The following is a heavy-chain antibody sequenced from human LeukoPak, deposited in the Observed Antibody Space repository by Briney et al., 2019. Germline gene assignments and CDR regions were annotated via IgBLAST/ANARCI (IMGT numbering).Heavy chain of an antibody. CDR2: IYYSGST. J-gene: IGHJ4*02. Sequence: SETLSLTCTVSGGSISSYYWSWIRQPPGKGLEWIGYIYYSGSTNYNPSLKSRVTISVDTSKNQFSLKLSSVTAADTAVYYCARDPYSSGGHFDYWGQGTLVTVSS. V-gene: IGHV4-59*01. CDR1: GGSISSYY. D-gene: IGHD6-19*01. CDR3: ARDPYSSGGHFDY.